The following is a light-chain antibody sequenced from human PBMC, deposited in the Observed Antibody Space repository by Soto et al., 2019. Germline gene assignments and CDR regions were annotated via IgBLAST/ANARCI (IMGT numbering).Light chain of an antibody. Sequence: QSVLTQPASVSGSPGQSITISCTGTSSDLDGYNYVSWYQHRPGKAPRLMIYEVRNRLSGVSNRFSGSKSGNTASLTISGLQSEDEADYYCTSYTPTGALVFGSGTQLTVL. V-gene: IGLV2-14*01. CDR1: SSDLDGYNY. CDR2: EVR. CDR3: TSYTPTGALV. J-gene: IGLJ6*01.